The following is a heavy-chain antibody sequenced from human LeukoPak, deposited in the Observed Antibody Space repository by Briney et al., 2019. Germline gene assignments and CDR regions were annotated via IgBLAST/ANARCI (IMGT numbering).Heavy chain of an antibody. CDR3: ARGGGYYDSSGYYSDY. Sequence: AAVKVSCKASGYTFTGYYMHWVRQAPGQGLEWMGWINPNSGGTNYAQKFQGRVTMTRDTSISTAYMELSRLRSDDTAVYYCARGGGYYDSSGYYSDYWGQGTLVTVSS. D-gene: IGHD3-22*01. V-gene: IGHV1-2*02. J-gene: IGHJ4*02. CDR1: GYTFTGYY. CDR2: INPNSGGT.